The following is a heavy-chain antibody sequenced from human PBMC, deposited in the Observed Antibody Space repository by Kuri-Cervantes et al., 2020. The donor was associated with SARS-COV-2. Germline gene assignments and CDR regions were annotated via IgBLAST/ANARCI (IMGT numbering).Heavy chain of an antibody. CDR3: AREWGDY. D-gene: IGHD3-16*01. J-gene: IGHJ4*02. CDR2: IRYDGSNK. Sequence: LSLTCAASGFTFSSYGMHWVRQAPGKGLEWVAFIRYDGSNKYYADSVKGRFTISRDNSKNTLYLQMNSLRAEDTAVYYCAREWGDYWGQGTLVTVSS. V-gene: IGHV3-30*02. CDR1: GFTFSSYG.